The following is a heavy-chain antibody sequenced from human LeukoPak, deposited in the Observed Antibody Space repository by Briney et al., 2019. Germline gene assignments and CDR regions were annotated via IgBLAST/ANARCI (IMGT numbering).Heavy chain of an antibody. CDR3: AVDSSGYYGEFDY. CDR1: GYTFTGYY. V-gene: IGHV1-2*06. D-gene: IGHD3-22*01. J-gene: IGHJ4*02. Sequence: ASLKVSCKASGYTFTGYYMHRVRQAPGQGLEWMGRINPNRGGTHYVQKFQGRVTMTRDTSISTAYMELSRLRSDDTAVYYCAVDSSGYYGEFDYWGQGTLVTVSS. CDR2: INPNRGGT.